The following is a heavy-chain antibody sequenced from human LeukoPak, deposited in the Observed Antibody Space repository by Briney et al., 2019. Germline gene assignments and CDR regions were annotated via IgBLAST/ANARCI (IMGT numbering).Heavy chain of an antibody. CDR2: INPAGGST. CDR1: GYTFTSYY. CDR3: AREAIGGYSGYDLGFDY. J-gene: IGHJ4*02. D-gene: IGHD5-12*01. V-gene: IGHV1-46*01. Sequence: GASVKVSCTASGYTFTSYYIHWVRQAPGQGLEWMGIINPAGGSTTYAQKFQGSRLTLTRDTSISTAYMELSRLRSDDTAVYYCAREAIGGYSGYDLGFDYWGQGTLVTVSS.